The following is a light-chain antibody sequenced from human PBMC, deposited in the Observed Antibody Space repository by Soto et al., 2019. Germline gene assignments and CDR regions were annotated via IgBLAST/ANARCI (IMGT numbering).Light chain of an antibody. J-gene: IGKJ2*01. CDR2: GAT. CDR3: QQGHNLPLT. V-gene: IGKV3-15*01. Sequence: EIVMTHSPATLSLSPGERAALYCRASQGISSEFDWYQQKPGQPPRLLIYGATTRATGVPARFTGSGSGSDFTLAISGVQSEDFSVYYCQQGHNLPLTFGQGTRLEI. CDR1: QGISSE.